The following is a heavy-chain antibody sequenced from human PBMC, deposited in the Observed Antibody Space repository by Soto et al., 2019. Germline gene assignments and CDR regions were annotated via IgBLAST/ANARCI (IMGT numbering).Heavy chain of an antibody. CDR2: ISSSSSYI. J-gene: IGHJ3*02. D-gene: IGHD3-10*01. V-gene: IGHV3-21*01. Sequence: GGSLRLSCAASGFTFSSYSMNWVRQAPGKGLEWVSSISSSSSYIHYADSVKGRFTISRDNAKNSLYLQMNSLRAEDTAVYYCARASGIGFDAFDIWGQGTMVTVSS. CDR1: GFTFSSYS. CDR3: ARASGIGFDAFDI.